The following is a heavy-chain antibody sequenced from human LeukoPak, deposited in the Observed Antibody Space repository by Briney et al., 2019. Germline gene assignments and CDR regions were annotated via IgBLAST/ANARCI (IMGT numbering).Heavy chain of an antibody. D-gene: IGHD3-10*01. V-gene: IGHV3-30-3*01. Sequence: PGGSLRLSCAASGFTFSSYAMHWVRQAPGKGLEWVAVISYDGSNKYYADSVKGRFTISRDNSKNTLYLQMNSLRAEDTAVYYCAKDPYTSGDYFDYWGQGTLVTASS. CDR2: ISYDGSNK. CDR3: AKDPYTSGDYFDY. J-gene: IGHJ4*02. CDR1: GFTFSSYA.